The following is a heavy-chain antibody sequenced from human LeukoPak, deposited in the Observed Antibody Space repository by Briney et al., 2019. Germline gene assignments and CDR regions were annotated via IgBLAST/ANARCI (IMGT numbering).Heavy chain of an antibody. CDR2: IRSKAYGGTT. V-gene: IGHV3-49*04. CDR3: TRERERRIWFGELGDAFDI. CDR1: GFTFSSYA. Sequence: GGSLRLSCAASGFTFSSYAMSWVRQAPGKGLEWVGFIRSKAYGGTTEYAASVKGRFTISRDDSKSIAYLQMNSLKTEDTAVYYCTRERERRIWFGELGDAFDIWGQGTMVTVSS. D-gene: IGHD3-10*01. J-gene: IGHJ3*02.